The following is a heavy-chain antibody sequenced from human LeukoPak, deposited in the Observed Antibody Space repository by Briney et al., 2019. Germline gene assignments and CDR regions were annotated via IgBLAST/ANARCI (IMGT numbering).Heavy chain of an antibody. Sequence: PGGPLRLSCEAPGSSVRSNYMSGVRQAPGKGLERVPGIYSVGSTYYADSVKGRITISRDNSKNTLYLQMNSLRAEDTAVYYCARDRDYGGFDYWGQGTLVTVSS. J-gene: IGHJ4*02. CDR2: IYSVGST. V-gene: IGHV3-53*01. CDR3: ARDRDYGGFDY. D-gene: IGHD4-23*01. CDR1: GSSVRSNY.